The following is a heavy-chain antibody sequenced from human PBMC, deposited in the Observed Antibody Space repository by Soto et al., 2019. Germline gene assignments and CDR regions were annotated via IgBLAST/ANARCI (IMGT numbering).Heavy chain of an antibody. V-gene: IGHV3-23*01. CDR2: ISGSGGST. Sequence: PGGSLRLSCAASGFTFSSYAMSWVRQAPGKGLEWVSAISGSGGSTYYADSVKGRFTISRDNSKNTLYLQMNSLRAADTALYYCARHRPQEDGSKKGFDHWGQGTLVTVSS. CDR1: GFTFSSYA. J-gene: IGHJ4*02. D-gene: IGHD2-15*01. CDR3: ARHRPQEDGSKKGFDH.